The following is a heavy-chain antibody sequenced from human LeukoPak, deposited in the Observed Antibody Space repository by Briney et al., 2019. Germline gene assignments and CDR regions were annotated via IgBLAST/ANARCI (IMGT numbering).Heavy chain of an antibody. J-gene: IGHJ4*02. CDR1: GYTFTSYG. CDR3: ARDRLYDILTGYYHVGIYY. V-gene: IGHV1-18*01. D-gene: IGHD3-9*01. CDR2: ISAYNGNT. Sequence: ASVKVSCKASGYTFTSYGISWVRQAPGQGLEWMGWISAYNGNTNYAQKLQGRVTMTTDTSTSTGYMELRSLRSDDTAVYYCARDRLYDILTGYYHVGIYYWGQGTLLSVSS.